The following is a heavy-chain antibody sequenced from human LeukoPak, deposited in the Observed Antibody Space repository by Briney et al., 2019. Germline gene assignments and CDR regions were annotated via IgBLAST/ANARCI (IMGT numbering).Heavy chain of an antibody. J-gene: IGHJ4*02. CDR1: GGSICIVVST. CDR2: IYHSGST. V-gene: IGHV4-30-2*01. D-gene: IGHD2-8*02. CDR3: ARGESGGLFCDY. Sequence: SETLSPTPAVSGGSICIVVSTCSWIRQPPGKGLEWIGYIYHSGSTYYNPSLKSRVTISVDRSKNQFSLKLSSVTAADTAVYYCARGESGGLFCDYWGRGNRVSVSS.